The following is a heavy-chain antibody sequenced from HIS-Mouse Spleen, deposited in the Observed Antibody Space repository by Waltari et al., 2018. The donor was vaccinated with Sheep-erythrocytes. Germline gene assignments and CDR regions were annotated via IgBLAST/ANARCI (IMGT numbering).Heavy chain of an antibody. CDR2: MNPNRGNH. CDR3: ARTLLASGGRRLYYYGMDV. CDR1: GYTFTSYD. V-gene: IGHV1-8*01. D-gene: IGHD5-12*01. Sequence: QVQLVQSGAEVKKPGASVKVSCKASGYTFTSYDINWVRQATGQGLEWMGWMNPNRGNHGYAQKFQGRVTMTRNTSMSTAYMELSSLRSEDTAVYYCARTLLASGGRRLYYYGMDVWGQGTTVTVSS. J-gene: IGHJ6*02.